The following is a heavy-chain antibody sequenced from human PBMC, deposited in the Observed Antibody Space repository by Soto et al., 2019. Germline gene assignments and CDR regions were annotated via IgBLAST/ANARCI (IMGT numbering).Heavy chain of an antibody. J-gene: IGHJ4*02. Sequence: QVQLVESGGGVVQPGRSLRLSCAASGFTFSSYGMHWVRQAPGKGLEWVAVTWYDGSNKYYADSVKGRFTISRDNSKNTLYLQMNSLTAEDTAVYYCAGSSGYYFSDYWGQGTLVTVSS. CDR2: TWYDGSNK. D-gene: IGHD3-22*01. CDR3: AGSSGYYFSDY. CDR1: GFTFSSYG. V-gene: IGHV3-33*01.